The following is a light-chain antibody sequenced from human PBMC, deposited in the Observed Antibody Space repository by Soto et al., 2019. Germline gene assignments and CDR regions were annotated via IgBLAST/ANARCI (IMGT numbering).Light chain of an antibody. CDR2: DTS. CDR1: QGIGET. J-gene: IGKJ1*01. V-gene: IGKV3-15*01. Sequence: EMLMMQSPATLSASPWHAATLPSRASQGIGETLAWYQQKPGQTPRLLIYDTSIRATGVPARFSGSGSGTEVTLTISTLKKDDCATYYCQQCKSDSGTFGQGTKVDIK. CDR3: QQCKSDSGT.